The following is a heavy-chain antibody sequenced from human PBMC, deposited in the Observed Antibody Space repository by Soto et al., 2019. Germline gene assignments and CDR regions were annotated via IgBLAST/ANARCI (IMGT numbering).Heavy chain of an antibody. CDR1: GYTFTSYG. J-gene: IGHJ5*02. D-gene: IGHD3-3*01. Sequence: GASVKVSCKASGYTFTSYGISWVRQAPGQGLEWMGWISAYNGNTNYAQKLQGRVTMTTDTSTSTVYMELRSLRSDDTAVYYCARRVGFLGRDWFDPWGQGTLVTVSS. CDR3: ARRVGFLGRDWFDP. CDR2: ISAYNGNT. V-gene: IGHV1-18*01.